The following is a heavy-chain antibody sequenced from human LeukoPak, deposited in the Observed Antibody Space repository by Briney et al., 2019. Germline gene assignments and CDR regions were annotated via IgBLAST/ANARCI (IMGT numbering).Heavy chain of an antibody. D-gene: IGHD2-15*01. J-gene: IGHJ4*02. CDR1: GYTFTGYY. CDR3: ARVLGGRYCSGGSCSSIGY. Sequence: VASVKVSCKASGYTFTGYYMHWVRQAPGQGLEWMGWINPNSGGTNYAQKFQGWVTMTRDTSISTAYMELSRLRSDDTAVYYCARVLGGRYCSGGSCSSIGYWGQGTLVTVSS. V-gene: IGHV1-2*04. CDR2: INPNSGGT.